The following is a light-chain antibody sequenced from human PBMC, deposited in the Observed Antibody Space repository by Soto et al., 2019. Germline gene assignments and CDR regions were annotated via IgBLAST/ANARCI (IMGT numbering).Light chain of an antibody. CDR2: KAS. V-gene: IGKV1-5*03. CDR1: QSIDIN. CDR3: QQYQHKSYPYT. J-gene: IGKJ2*01. Sequence: DIQMTQSPSTLSASVGDRVTITCRASQSIDINLAWYQQKPGKAPNLLIYKASSLESGVPSRFSGSGSGTEFTLTISSLQPYDFATYYCQQYQHKSYPYTFGQGTKLEIK.